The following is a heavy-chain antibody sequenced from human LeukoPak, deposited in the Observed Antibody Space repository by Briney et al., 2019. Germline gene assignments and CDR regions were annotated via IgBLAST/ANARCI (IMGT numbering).Heavy chain of an antibody. CDR2: FDPEDGET. D-gene: IGHD3-9*01. CDR3: ATDLRRITIFWGY. Sequence: ASVKVSCKVSGYTLTEFSMHWVRQAPGKGLEWMGGFDPEDGETIYAQKIQGRVSMTEDTSTDTAYMELSSLRSEDTAVYYCATDLRRITIFWGYWGQGTLVTVSS. V-gene: IGHV1-24*01. J-gene: IGHJ4*02. CDR1: GYTLTEFS.